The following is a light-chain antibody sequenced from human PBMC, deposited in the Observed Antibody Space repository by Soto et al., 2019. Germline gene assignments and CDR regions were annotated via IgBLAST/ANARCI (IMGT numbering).Light chain of an antibody. CDR1: SSNIGAGYD. Sequence: QSVLTQPPSVSGAPGQRVTISCTGSSSNIGAGYDVHWYQQLPGTAPKLLIYDNNNRPSGVPDRFSGSKAGTSASLAITGLQADDEADYYCHSYDSSLNNVIFGGGTKLTVL. V-gene: IGLV1-40*01. CDR2: DNN. J-gene: IGLJ2*01. CDR3: HSYDSSLNNVI.